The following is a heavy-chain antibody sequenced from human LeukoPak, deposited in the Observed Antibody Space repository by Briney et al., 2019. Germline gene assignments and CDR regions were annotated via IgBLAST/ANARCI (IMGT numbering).Heavy chain of an antibody. CDR2: INPNSGDT. D-gene: IGHD6-13*01. CDR3: ARAVAAIVNWFDP. CDR1: GYTFAGYY. J-gene: IGHJ5*02. V-gene: IGHV1-2*02. Sequence: ASVKVSCKASGYTFAGYYMHWVRQDPGQGLEWMGWINPNSGDTNNAQKFQGRVTMTSDTSISTAYMELSRLRSDDTAVYYCARAVAAIVNWFDPWGQGTLVTVSS.